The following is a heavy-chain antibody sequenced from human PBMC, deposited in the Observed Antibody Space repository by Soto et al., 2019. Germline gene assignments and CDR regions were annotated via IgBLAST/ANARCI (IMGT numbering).Heavy chain of an antibody. CDR3: ARGEYYGSGNYFDY. D-gene: IGHD3-10*01. V-gene: IGHV4-38-2*01. J-gene: IGHJ4*02. CDR2: FYHSGST. CDR1: GHSISSGYY. Sequence: SETLSLTCAVSGHSISSGYYWGWIRQPPGKGLEWIGSFYHSGSTYYNPSLKSRVTISVDTSKNQFSLKLSSVTAADTAVYYCARGEYYGSGNYFDYRGQGTLVTVSS.